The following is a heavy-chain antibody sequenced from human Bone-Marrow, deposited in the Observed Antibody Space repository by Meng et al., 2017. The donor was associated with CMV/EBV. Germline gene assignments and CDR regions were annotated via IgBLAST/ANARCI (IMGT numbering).Heavy chain of an antibody. CDR1: GFPFDTYG. D-gene: IGHD6-13*01. V-gene: IGHV3-30*02. CDR2: IRHDGSNK. J-gene: IGHJ3*02. Sequence: GESLKISCAASGFPFDTYGMHWVRQAPGKRLEWVAFIRHDGSNKFYGDSVRGRFTISRDNSKNTLYLQMNSLRAEDTAVYYCAKDLRHSSSWYSDAFDIWGQGTMATVSS. CDR3: AKDLRHSSSWYSDAFDI.